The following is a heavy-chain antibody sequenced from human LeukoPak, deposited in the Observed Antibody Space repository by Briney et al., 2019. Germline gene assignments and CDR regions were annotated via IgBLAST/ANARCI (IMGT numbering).Heavy chain of an antibody. Sequence: SETRSLTCTVSGGSISSSSYYWSWIRQPPGKGLEWIGYIYYSGSTNYNPSLKSRVTISVDTSKNQFSLKLSSVTAADTAVYYCARGGWGAFDYWGQGTLVTVSS. J-gene: IGHJ4*02. CDR3: ARGGWGAFDY. CDR1: GGSISSSSYY. D-gene: IGHD3-16*01. CDR2: IYYSGST. V-gene: IGHV4-61*05.